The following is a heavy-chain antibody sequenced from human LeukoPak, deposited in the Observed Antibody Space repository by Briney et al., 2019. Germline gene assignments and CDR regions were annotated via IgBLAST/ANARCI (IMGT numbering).Heavy chain of an antibody. Sequence: ASVKVSCKASGGTFSSYAISWVRQAPGQGLEWMGGIIPIFGTANYAQKFQGRVTITADKSTSTAHMELSSLRSEDTAVYYCARCQTGTTINWFDPWGQGTLVTVSS. V-gene: IGHV1-69*06. CDR1: GGTFSSYA. J-gene: IGHJ5*02. CDR3: ARCQTGTTINWFDP. CDR2: IIPIFGTA. D-gene: IGHD1-1*01.